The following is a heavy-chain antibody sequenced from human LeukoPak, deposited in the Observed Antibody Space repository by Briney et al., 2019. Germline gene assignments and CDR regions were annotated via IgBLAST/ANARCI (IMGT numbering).Heavy chain of an antibody. D-gene: IGHD3-10*01. CDR2: IYHSGST. CDR1: GGSISSSNW. Sequence: SETLSLTCAVSGGSISSSNWWSWVRQPPGKGLEWIGEIYHSGSTNYNPSPKSRVTISVDKSRNQFSLKLSSVTAADTAVYYCASLTHYYGSGSYYNPDDYWGQGTLVTVSS. CDR3: ASLTHYYGSGSYYNPDDY. J-gene: IGHJ4*02. V-gene: IGHV4-4*02.